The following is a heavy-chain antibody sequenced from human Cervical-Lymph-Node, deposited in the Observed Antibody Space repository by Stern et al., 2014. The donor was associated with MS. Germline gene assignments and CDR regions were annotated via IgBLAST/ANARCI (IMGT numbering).Heavy chain of an antibody. V-gene: IGHV4-61*02. Sequence: VQLVESGPGLVKPSQTLALTCTVSGGPIGSGTYYWSWIRQPAGKGLEWIGRIYNSGSTSYNPSLKSPVTMSPTPAQNQFSLELSSVTAADTAVYYCARDDAVGATRYHYAMDVWGQGTTVTVSS. J-gene: IGHJ6*02. CDR1: GGPIGSGTYY. CDR3: ARDDAVGATRYHYAMDV. D-gene: IGHD1-26*01. CDR2: IYNSGST.